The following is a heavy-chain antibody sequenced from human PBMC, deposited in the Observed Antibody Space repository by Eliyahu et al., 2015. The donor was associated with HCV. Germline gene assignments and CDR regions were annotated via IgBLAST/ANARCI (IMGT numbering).Heavy chain of an antibody. CDR1: GYSFYTKW. Sequence: EVQLVQSGAEMKXPGESLKISCXGSGYSFYTKWIGWVRQMPGKGLEWMGIIYPGDSDTTYSPSFRGQVTISADRSISTAYLQWDSLKASDTAMYYCARSPVAAPDDAFDVWGQGTMVTVSS. V-gene: IGHV5-51*01. J-gene: IGHJ3*01. D-gene: IGHD1-14*01. CDR3: ARSPVAAPDDAFDV. CDR2: IYPGDSDT.